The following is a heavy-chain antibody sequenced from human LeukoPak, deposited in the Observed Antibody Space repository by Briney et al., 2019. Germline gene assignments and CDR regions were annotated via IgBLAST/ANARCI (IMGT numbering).Heavy chain of an antibody. CDR3: ARTVVTLDWYFDL. Sequence: SETLSLTCSVSGGSNSSYSWNWIRQPAGKGLEWIGRFYTSGTTNYNPSLKSRVTMSIDTSKNQVSLKMRSVTAADTAVYYCARTVVTLDWYFDLWGRGTLVSVSS. J-gene: IGHJ2*01. V-gene: IGHV4-4*07. D-gene: IGHD4-23*01. CDR1: GGSNSSYS. CDR2: FYTSGTT.